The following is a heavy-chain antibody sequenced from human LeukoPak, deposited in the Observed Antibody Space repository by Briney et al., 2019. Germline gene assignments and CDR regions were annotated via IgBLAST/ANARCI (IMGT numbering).Heavy chain of an antibody. V-gene: IGHV3-30*03. CDR2: ISYDGSNK. CDR3: ARGWIQLWSPFDY. Sequence: PGGSLRLSCAASGFTFSSYGMHWVRQAPGKGLEWVAVISYDGSNKYYADSVKGRFTISRDNSKNTLYLQMNSLRAEDTAVYYCARGWIQLWSPFDYWGQGTLVTVSS. CDR1: GFTFSSYG. J-gene: IGHJ4*02. D-gene: IGHD5-18*01.